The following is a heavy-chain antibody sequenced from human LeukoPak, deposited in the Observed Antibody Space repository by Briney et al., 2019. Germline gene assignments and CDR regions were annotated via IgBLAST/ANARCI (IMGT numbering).Heavy chain of an antibody. CDR3: AKVIYGSGSYGGAFDI. J-gene: IGHJ3*02. D-gene: IGHD3-10*01. Sequence: GGSLRLSCAASGFTFSSYGMHWVRQAPGKGLEWVAVISYDGSNKYYADSVKGRFTISRDNFKNTLYLQMNSLRAEDTAVYYCAKVIYGSGSYGGAFDIWGQGTMVTVSS. CDR2: ISYDGSNK. CDR1: GFTFSSYG. V-gene: IGHV3-30*18.